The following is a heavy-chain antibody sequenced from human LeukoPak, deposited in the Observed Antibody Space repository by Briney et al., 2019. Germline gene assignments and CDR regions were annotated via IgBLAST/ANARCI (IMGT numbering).Heavy chain of an antibody. CDR2: ISPNSGGT. CDR1: GYTFTVYY. D-gene: IGHD2-15*01. CDR3: ARDRRGVGVCSGGSCPDAFDI. J-gene: IGHJ3*02. V-gene: IGHV1-2*02. Sequence: ASLKVSCRPSGYTFTVYYMHCVRQAPGQGLERMGWISPNSGGTNYAQTFQVRVTMTRDKSINTAYMELSRLRSDDTALYYCARDRRGVGVCSGGSCPDAFDIWGQGTMVTVSS.